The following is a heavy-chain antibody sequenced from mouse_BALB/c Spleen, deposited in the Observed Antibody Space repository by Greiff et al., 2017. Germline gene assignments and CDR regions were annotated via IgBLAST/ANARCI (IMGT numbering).Heavy chain of an antibody. CDR1: GFTFSDYY. CDR3: ACHYYDYPYAMDY. CDR2: ISDGGSYT. J-gene: IGHJ4*01. Sequence: EVQRVESGGGLVKPGGSLKLSCAASGFTFSDYYMYWVRQTPEKRLEWVATISDGGSYTYYPDSVKGRFTISRDNAKNNLYLQMSSLKSEDTAMYDCACHYYDYPYAMDYWGQGTSVTVSS. V-gene: IGHV5-4*02. D-gene: IGHD2-4*01.